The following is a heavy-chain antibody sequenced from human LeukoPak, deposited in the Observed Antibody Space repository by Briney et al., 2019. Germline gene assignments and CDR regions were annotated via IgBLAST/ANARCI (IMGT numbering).Heavy chain of an antibody. J-gene: IGHJ4*02. CDR2: IWYDGSYK. D-gene: IGHD3-22*01. V-gene: IGHV3-33*01. CDR3: AREYYDSSDYPRQHYFDY. CDR1: GFTFITYG. Sequence: PAGSLRLSCAASGFTFITYGMPWVRQAPGKGLEWVALIWYDGSYKYYADSVKGRFTISRDNSKNTLYLQMNSLRAEDTAVYYCAREYYDSSDYPRQHYFDYWGQGTLVTVSS.